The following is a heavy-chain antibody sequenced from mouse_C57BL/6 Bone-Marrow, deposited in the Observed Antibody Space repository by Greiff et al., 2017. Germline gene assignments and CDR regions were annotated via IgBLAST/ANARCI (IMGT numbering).Heavy chain of an antibody. CDR3: ARSDYPFFYY. CDR2: INPNNGGT. CDR1: GYTFTDYN. V-gene: IGHV1-18*01. J-gene: IGHJ2*01. Sequence: VQLQQSGPELVKPGASVKIPCKASGYTFTDYNMDWVKQSHGKSLEWIGDINPNNGGTIYTQKFKGKATLTVDKSSSTAYMELRSLTSEATAVYYCARSDYPFFYYWGQGTTLTFSS. D-gene: IGHD2-13*01.